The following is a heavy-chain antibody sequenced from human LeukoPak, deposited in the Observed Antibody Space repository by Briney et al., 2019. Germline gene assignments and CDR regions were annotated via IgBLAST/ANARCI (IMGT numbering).Heavy chain of an antibody. CDR3: ARDGYKYCSGGSCYPWGYYYYGMDV. V-gene: IGHV3-11*04. J-gene: IGHJ6*02. CDR1: GFTFSDYY. D-gene: IGHD2-15*01. Sequence: GGSLRLSCAASGFTFSDYYMSWIRQAPGKGLEWVSYISSSGSTIYYADSVKGRFTISRDNAKNSLYLQMNSLRAEDTAVYYCARDGYKYCSGGSCYPWGYYYYGMDVWGQGTTVTVSS. CDR2: ISSSGSTI.